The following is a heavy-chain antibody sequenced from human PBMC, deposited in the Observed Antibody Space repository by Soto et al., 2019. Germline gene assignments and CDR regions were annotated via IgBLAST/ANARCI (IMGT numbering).Heavy chain of an antibody. J-gene: IGHJ5*02. CDR1: GGSFSSSSYY. CDR2: LYYSGTT. D-gene: IGHD5-18*01. CDR3: VRNSGYSSNWGEFDP. Sequence: XATLALTFHVSGGSFSSSSYYWGWIRQPPGKGLEWIGSLYYSGTTYYNPSLKSRVTISVDRTKNQFSLNLTSVTAADMAVYYCVRNSGYSSNWGEFDPWGQGTLVTVSS. V-gene: IGHV4-39*01.